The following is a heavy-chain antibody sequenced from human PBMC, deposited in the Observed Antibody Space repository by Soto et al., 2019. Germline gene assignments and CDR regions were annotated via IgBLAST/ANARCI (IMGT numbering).Heavy chain of an antibody. CDR1: GDTFTTYD. J-gene: IGHJ4*02. V-gene: IGHV1-8*01. CDR2: INPDSGNI. Sequence: GASVKVSCKASGDTFTTYDINWVRQATGHGLEWMGWINPDSGNIGYAQRFQGRVTTTRDTAIRTAYMEVSSLRSDDTAVYYCARGRASGSYYLLDYWGQGTLLTVSS. CDR3: ARGRASGSYYLLDY. D-gene: IGHD3-10*01.